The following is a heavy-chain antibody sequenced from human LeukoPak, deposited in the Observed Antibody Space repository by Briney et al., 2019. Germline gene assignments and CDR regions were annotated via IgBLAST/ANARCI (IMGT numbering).Heavy chain of an antibody. J-gene: IGHJ6*03. D-gene: IGHD3-22*01. V-gene: IGHV4-34*01. CDR3: ARGRQDVTMIVVVMTAISYYLDV. Sequence: SETLSLTCAVYGGSFSGYYWTWIRQTPEKGLEWIGEMNPSGSTNYNPSLKSRVTISVDTSKNQFSLELSSVTAADTAVYYCARGRQDVTMIVVVMTAISYYLDVWGKGTTVTVS. CDR2: MNPSGST. CDR1: GGSFSGYY.